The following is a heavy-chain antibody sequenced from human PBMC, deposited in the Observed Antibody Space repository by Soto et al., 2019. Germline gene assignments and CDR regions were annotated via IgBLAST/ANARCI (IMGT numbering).Heavy chain of an antibody. D-gene: IGHD3-22*01. CDR2: ISSSSSTI. CDR1: GFTSRSYS. V-gene: IGHV3-48*02. CDR3: ASAYYYDSSGYRNFDY. J-gene: IGHJ4*02. Sequence: GEALKISCAASGFTSRSYSMKWGRPAPGEGLEWVSYISSSSSTIYYADSVKGRFTISRDNAKNSLYLQMNSLRDEDTAVYYCASAYYYDSSGYRNFDYWGQGTLVTVS.